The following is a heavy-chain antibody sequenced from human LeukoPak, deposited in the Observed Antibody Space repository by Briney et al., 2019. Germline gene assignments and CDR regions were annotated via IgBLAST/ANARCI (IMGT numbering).Heavy chain of an antibody. V-gene: IGHV4-39*07. Sequence: PSETLSLTCTVSGGSISSSSYYWGWIRQPPGKGLEWIGSIYYSGSTYYNPSLKSRVTISVDTSKNQFSLKLSSVTAADTAVYYCARGEDDSSGYYYYFDYWGQGTLVTVSS. CDR3: ARGEDDSSGYYYYFDY. CDR2: IYYSGST. J-gene: IGHJ4*02. CDR1: GGSISSSSYY. D-gene: IGHD3-22*01.